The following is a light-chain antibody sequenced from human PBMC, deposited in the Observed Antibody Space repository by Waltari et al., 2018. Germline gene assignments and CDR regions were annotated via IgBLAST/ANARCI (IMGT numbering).Light chain of an antibody. CDR3: QQYYSTPLT. CDR2: AAS. Sequence: DIQMTQSPVSLSASVGDTVTITCRASHNIGPFLSWYQQRPAKAPTVLIYAASTLQRGVPSRFSGSGSGTDFTLTISSLQAEDVAVYYCQQYYSTPLTFGGGTKVEIK. J-gene: IGKJ4*01. CDR1: HNIGPF. V-gene: IGKV1-39*01.